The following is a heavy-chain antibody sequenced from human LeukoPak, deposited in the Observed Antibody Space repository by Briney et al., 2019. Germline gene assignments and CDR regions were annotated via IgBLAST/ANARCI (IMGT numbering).Heavy chain of an antibody. J-gene: IGHJ6*03. CDR3: ARHWTNYYYYYMVV. CDR2: IYYTGST. CDR1: GGSISSYY. Sequence: SETLSLTCTVSGGSISSYYWSWIRHPPGKGLEWIGYIYYTGSTNYNPSLKSRVTISVDTSKNQFSLKLSSVTAADTAVYYCARHWTNYYYYYMVVWGKGTTVTISS. D-gene: IGHD3/OR15-3a*01. V-gene: IGHV4-59*08.